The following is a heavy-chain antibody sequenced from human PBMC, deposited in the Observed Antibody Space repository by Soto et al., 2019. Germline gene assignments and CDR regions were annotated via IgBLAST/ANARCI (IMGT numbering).Heavy chain of an antibody. V-gene: IGHV4-34*01. J-gene: IGHJ3*02. D-gene: IGHD1-1*01. CDR3: ARVERGTATTVVDAFDI. CDR2: MSHSGGT. Sequence: QVQLQQWGAGLLKPSETLSLTCAVYGGFVSSGSYYWSWIRQPPGKGLEWIGEMSHSGGTPFTAPLQSRATISVDTSNNQFSLKMSSVTAADTALYYCARVERGTATTVVDAFDIWGPGTMVTVSS. CDR1: GGFVSSGSYY.